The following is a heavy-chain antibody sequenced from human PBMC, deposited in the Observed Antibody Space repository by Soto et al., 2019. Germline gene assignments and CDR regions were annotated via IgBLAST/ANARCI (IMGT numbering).Heavy chain of an antibody. CDR2: IHGSGGSA. CDR3: ARGSDRDTVTTFDY. D-gene: IGHD4-17*01. J-gene: IGHJ4*02. Sequence: EVQLLESGGGLLQRGGSLRLSCAASGFTFSSYAMNWVRQAPGKGLEWVSVIHGSGGSAYYADSVKGRFTISRDNSKNTVFLQMNSLRVEDTAIYFCARGSDRDTVTTFDYWGQGALVTVSP. V-gene: IGHV3-23*01. CDR1: GFTFSSYA.